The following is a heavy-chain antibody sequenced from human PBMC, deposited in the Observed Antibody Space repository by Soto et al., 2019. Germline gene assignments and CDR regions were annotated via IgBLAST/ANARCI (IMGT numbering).Heavy chain of an antibody. J-gene: IGHJ3*02. CDR3: AIKPVVDGFDI. D-gene: IGHD2-15*01. CDR1: GYTFTTYA. V-gene: IGHV1-3*04. CDR2: INTGNGNT. Sequence: ASVKVSCKASGYTFTTYAMHWVRQAPGQRLEWMGWINTGNGNTEYLQKFQGRVTITRDTSASTVYMELSSLRSDYTAVHYCAIKPVVDGFDIWGQGTMVTVSS.